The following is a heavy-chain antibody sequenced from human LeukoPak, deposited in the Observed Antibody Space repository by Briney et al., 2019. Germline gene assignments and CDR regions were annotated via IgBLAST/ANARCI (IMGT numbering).Heavy chain of an antibody. CDR2: IYHSGST. CDR3: ARGREYSSGWLFYYYMDV. Sequence: SETLSLTCTVSGGSISSSSYYWGWIRQPPGKGLEWIGSIYHSGSTYYNPSLKSRVTISVDTSKNQFSLKLSSVTAADTAVYYCARGREYSSGWLFYYYMDVWGKGTTVTVSS. D-gene: IGHD6-19*01. J-gene: IGHJ6*03. CDR1: GGSISSSSYY. V-gene: IGHV4-39*07.